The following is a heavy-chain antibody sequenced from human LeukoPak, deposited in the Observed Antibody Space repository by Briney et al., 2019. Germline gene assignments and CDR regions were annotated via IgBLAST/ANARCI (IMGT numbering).Heavy chain of an antibody. J-gene: IGHJ4*02. CDR2: FDPEDGET. CDR1: GYTLTELS. Sequence: ASVKVSCKVSGYTLTELSMHWVRQAPGKGLEWMGGFDPEDGETIYAQKFQGRVTMTEDTSTDTAYMELSSLRSEDTAVYYCATLGYYDSSGYYWGYYFDYWGQGTLVTVSS. V-gene: IGHV1-24*01. CDR3: ATLGYYDSSGYYWGYYFDY. D-gene: IGHD3-22*01.